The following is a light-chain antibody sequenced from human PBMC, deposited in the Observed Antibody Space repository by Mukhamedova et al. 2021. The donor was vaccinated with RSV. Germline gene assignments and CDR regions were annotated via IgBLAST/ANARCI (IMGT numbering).Light chain of an antibody. CDR1: MGND. CDR3: LQDYNYPYT. CDR2: GAS. J-gene: IGKJ2*01. Sequence: MGNDLGWYQQKPGKAPKLLIYGASKLQSGVPSKFSASGSDTDFTLTINSLQPEDLATYYCLQDYNYPYTFGQGTKLEAK. V-gene: IGKV1-6*01.